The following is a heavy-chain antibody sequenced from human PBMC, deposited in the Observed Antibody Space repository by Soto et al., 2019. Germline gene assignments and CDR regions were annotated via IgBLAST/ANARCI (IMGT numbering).Heavy chain of an antibody. Sequence: QVQSVQSGAEVKRPGSSVKVSCKASGDTFNFYSINWVRQAPGLGLEWMGRVNPIVSMSNYAQRFQGRVTMTADKSTSTAYMELSGLRSEDTAIYYCETSYGSGYRAFDYWGQGALVTVSS. CDR2: VNPIVSMS. V-gene: IGHV1-69*04. CDR3: ETSYGSGYRAFDY. J-gene: IGHJ4*02. D-gene: IGHD3-10*01. CDR1: GDTFNFYS.